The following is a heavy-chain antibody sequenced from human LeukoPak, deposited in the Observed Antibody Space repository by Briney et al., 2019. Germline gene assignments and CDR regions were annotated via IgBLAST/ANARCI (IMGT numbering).Heavy chain of an antibody. Sequence: GGSLRLSCAASGFTFSSYAMSWVRQAPGKGLEWVSSISGSGGSTYYSDSVKGRFTISRDNSKNTLYLQLNSQRAEDTAVYYCAKDRSSGWYDAFDIWGQGTMVTVSS. V-gene: IGHV3-23*01. D-gene: IGHD6-19*01. J-gene: IGHJ3*02. CDR3: AKDRSSGWYDAFDI. CDR2: ISGSGGST. CDR1: GFTFSSYA.